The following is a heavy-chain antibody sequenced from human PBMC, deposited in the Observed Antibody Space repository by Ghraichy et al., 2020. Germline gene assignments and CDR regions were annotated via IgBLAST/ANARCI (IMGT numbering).Heavy chain of an antibody. D-gene: IGHD6-25*01. Sequence: GGSLRLSCAASGFTFSSYAMYWVRQAPGKGLEWVLGIVESGGSTYYADSVKGRFTISRDNSKNTLYLQMNSLRAEDTAVYFCAKVYRSGTKGFDPWGQGTLVTVS. J-gene: IGHJ5*02. CDR1: GFTFSSYA. CDR2: IVESGGST. V-gene: IGHV3-23*01. CDR3: AKVYRSGTKGFDP.